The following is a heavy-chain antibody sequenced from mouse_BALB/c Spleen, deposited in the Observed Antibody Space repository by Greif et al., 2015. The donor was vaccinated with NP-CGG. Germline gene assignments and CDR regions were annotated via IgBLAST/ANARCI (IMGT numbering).Heavy chain of an antibody. V-gene: IGHV5-15*02. J-gene: IGHJ1*03. CDR1: GFTFRDYV. CDR2: LLNLAYII. Sequence: EVKLVESGGGLVQPAGTRKLSCAASGFTFRDYVMAWVRLAPRKGPEPLAFLLNLAYIIYSADTVTGRFTISREYAKDALYLEMSSLGSEVTAMYYCARDYYSSSVWYFDVWGTGTSVTISS. D-gene: IGHD1-1*01. CDR3: ARDYYSSSVWYFDV.